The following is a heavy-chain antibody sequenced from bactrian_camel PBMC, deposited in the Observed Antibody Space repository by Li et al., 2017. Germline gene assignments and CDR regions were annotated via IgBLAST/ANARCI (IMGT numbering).Heavy chain of an antibody. J-gene: IGHJ4*01. CDR2: IYADGSRT. D-gene: IGHD1*01. Sequence: HVQLVESGGGLVKPGGSLRLSCAVSGFTFNRYWMYWVRQAPGQHLQWVSSIYADGSRTDYHWSVKGRFTISRDNAKNTVYLQMNSLQSEDTALYYCAKGLYSTADAVGHRVRGQGTQVTVS. CDR1: GFTFNRYW. V-gene: IGHV3S1*01.